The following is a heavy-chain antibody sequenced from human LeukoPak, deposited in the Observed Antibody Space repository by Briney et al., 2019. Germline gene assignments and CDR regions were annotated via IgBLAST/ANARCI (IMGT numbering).Heavy chain of an antibody. CDR2: IYPGDSDT. CDR1: GYSFTSYW. V-gene: IGHV5-51*01. J-gene: IGHJ4*02. D-gene: IGHD1-7*01. CDR3: ARRLRNSRGIDY. Sequence: GESLKISCKGSGYSFTSYWIAWVRQRPGKGLEWMGIIYPGDSDTTYSPSFQGQVTISADKSISTAYLQWSSLKPSDTAIYYCARRLRNSRGIDYWGQGTLVTVSS.